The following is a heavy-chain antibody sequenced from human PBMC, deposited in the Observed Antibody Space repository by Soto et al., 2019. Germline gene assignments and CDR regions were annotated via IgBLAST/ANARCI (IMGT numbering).Heavy chain of an antibody. V-gene: IGHV3-48*02. Sequence: EVQLVESGGGLVQPGGSLRLSCAASGFTFSSYSMNWVRQAPGKGLEWVSYISSSSSTIYYADSVKGRFTISRDNAKNSLYLQMNSLRDEDTAVYYCARVGRVLLYYGMDVWGQGTTVTVSS. CDR2: ISSSSSTI. D-gene: IGHD3-10*01. J-gene: IGHJ6*02. CDR3: ARVGRVLLYYGMDV. CDR1: GFTFSSYS.